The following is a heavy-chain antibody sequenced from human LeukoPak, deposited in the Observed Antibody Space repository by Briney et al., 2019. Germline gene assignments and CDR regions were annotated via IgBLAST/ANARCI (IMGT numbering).Heavy chain of an antibody. CDR3: ARYGGYYFDY. D-gene: IGHD3-16*01. V-gene: IGHV4-4*02. Sequence: SETLSLTCAVSGYSISSGYWWSWVRHPPGKGLEWIGEIHHTGNTNYNPSLKSRVTISVDKSKNQFSLKLTSVPAADTAVYYCARYGGYYFDYWGQGTLVTVSS. CDR2: IHHTGNT. J-gene: IGHJ4*02. CDR1: GYSISSGYW.